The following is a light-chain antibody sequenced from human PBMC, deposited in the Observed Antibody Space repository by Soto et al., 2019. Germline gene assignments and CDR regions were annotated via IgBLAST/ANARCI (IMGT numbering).Light chain of an antibody. V-gene: IGLV2-14*03. J-gene: IGLJ2*01. CDR3: SSYTRSTKLV. Sequence: QSALTQPASVSGSPGQSITISCTGTSSDIGAYNYVSWYQQHPGKAPKLMIYDVSNRPSGVSNRFSGSKSGNTASLTISGLQAEDEAVYYCSSYTRSTKLVFGGGTKLTVL. CDR1: SSDIGAYNY. CDR2: DVS.